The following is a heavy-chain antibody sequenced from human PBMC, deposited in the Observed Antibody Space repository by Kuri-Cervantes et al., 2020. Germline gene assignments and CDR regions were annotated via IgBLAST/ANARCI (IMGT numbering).Heavy chain of an antibody. CDR1: GFSFSSYG. V-gene: IGHV3-48*04. CDR2: ISSSSSTI. D-gene: IGHD3-10*01. Sequence: GGSLRLSCAASGFSFSSYGMSWVRQAPGKGLEWVSYISSSSSTIYYADSVKGRFTISRDNAKNSLYLQMNSLRAEDTAVYYCARAPWDSGSYYNPFDYWGQGTLVTVSS. CDR3: ARAPWDSGSYYNPFDY. J-gene: IGHJ4*02.